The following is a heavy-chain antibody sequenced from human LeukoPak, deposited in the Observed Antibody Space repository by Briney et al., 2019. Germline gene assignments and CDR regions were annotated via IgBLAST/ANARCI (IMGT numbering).Heavy chain of an antibody. J-gene: IGHJ3*02. CDR3: TTGQGTHDAFDI. Sequence: GGSLRLSCEASGFTFSSYWMSWVRQAPGKGLEWVGRIKSKTEGGATDYAAPVKGRFTISRNDSKNTLYLQMDSLKTEDTAVYYCTTGQGTHDAFDIWGQGTMVTVSS. CDR2: IKSKTEGGAT. V-gene: IGHV3-15*01. CDR1: GFTFSSYW. D-gene: IGHD1-1*01.